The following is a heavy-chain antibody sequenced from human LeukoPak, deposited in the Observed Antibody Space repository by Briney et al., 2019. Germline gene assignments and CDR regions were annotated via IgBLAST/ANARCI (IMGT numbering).Heavy chain of an antibody. CDR1: GFTFSSYA. Sequence: GGSLRLSCAASGFTFSSYAMSWVRQAPGKGLEWVSAISGSGGSTYYADSVKGRFTISRDNSKNTLYLQMNSLRAEDTAVYYCAKDLLGYCSSTSCHAAPWGQGTLVTVSS. D-gene: IGHD2-2*01. CDR2: ISGSGGST. J-gene: IGHJ5*02. V-gene: IGHV3-23*01. CDR3: AKDLLGYCSSTSCHAAP.